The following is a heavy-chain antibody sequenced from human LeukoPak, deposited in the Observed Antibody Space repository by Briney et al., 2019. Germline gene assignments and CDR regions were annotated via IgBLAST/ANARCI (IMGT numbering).Heavy chain of an antibody. CDR1: GFTFSDYY. J-gene: IGHJ5*02. CDR2: ISSRGCTI. V-gene: IGHV3-11*01. CDR3: ARGMRRSYYYPNWFDP. Sequence: GGSLRLSCAASGFTFSDYYMNWIRQAPGKGLEWVSYISSRGCTIYYADSVKGRFTISRDNAKNSLYLQMNSLRAEDTAVYYCARGMRRSYYYPNWFDPWGQGTLVTVSS. D-gene: IGHD3-22*01.